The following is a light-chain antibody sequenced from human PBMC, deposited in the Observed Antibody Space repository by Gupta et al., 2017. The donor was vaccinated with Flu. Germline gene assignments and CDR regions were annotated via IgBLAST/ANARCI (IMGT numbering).Light chain of an antibody. CDR2: GAS. V-gene: IGKV3-15*01. CDR1: QSINSN. J-gene: IGKJ1*01. Sequence: MVMRQSPATLSVSPGERVTLSCRASQSINSNLAWDQQKPGQAPRLLIYGASTRATGIPGRFSGSGSGTEFTLAISSLQSEDFAVYYCQEYNNWPPWTFGQGTKVEIK. CDR3: QEYNNWPPWT.